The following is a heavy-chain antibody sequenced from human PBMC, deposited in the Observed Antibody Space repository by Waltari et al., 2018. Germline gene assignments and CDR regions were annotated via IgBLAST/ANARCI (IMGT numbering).Heavy chain of an antibody. D-gene: IGHD6-13*01. CDR3: VLYSSSFLGDC. J-gene: IGHJ4*02. V-gene: IGHV3-74*01. CDR2: INPEGSII. CDR1: GFTFSTYW. Sequence: EVQLVESGGGLVQPGGSLRLSCTASGFTFSTYWMHWVRQAPGKGLVSVSHINPEGSIINYADCVKGRFTISRDNAKSTLFLQRNSLRAEDTAVYYCVLYSSSFLGDCWGQGTLVTVSS.